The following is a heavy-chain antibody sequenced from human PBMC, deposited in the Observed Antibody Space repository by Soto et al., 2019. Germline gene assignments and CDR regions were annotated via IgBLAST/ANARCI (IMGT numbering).Heavy chain of an antibody. D-gene: IGHD4-17*01. J-gene: IGHJ3*02. V-gene: IGHV3-7*05. CDR1: GFTFGNYW. Sequence: DAQLVESGGDLVQPGGSLRLSCAASGFTFGNYWMAWVRQAPGKGLEWVANIRGDGSREYYLDSVRGRFSVSRDNAQESLYLQMTGLRVEDTAVYYCARDVNYGDGTAYYDVFDIWGQGTVVTVSS. CDR3: ARDVNYGDGTAYYDVFDI. CDR2: IRGDGSRE.